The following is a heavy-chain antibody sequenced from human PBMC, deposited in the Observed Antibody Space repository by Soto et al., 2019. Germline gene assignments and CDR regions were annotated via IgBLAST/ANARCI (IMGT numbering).Heavy chain of an antibody. CDR3: ARRRRYYDSSGYYCFDY. J-gene: IGHJ4*02. D-gene: IGHD3-22*01. CDR2: INHSGST. V-gene: IGHV4-34*01. CDR1: GGSFSGYY. Sequence: PSETLSLTCAVYGGSFSGYYWSWIRQPPGKGLEWIGEINHSGSTNYNPSLKSRVTISVDTSKNQFSLKLSSVTAADTAVYYCARRRRYYDSSGYYCFDYWGQGTLVTVS.